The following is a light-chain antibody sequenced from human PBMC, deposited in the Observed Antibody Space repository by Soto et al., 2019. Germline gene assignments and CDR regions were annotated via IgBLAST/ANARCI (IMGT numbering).Light chain of an antibody. CDR3: QHHNSYSQT. V-gene: IGKV1-5*01. Sequence: DIQLTQSPPTLSASVGDRVTITCRASQSIRYYLAWYQQMPGKAPKLLIYGASILQSWVPSRFTGSGSGTEFTLTFRSLQPDDFATYFCQHHNSYSQTFGQGTKVEIK. CDR1: QSIRYY. CDR2: GAS. J-gene: IGKJ1*01.